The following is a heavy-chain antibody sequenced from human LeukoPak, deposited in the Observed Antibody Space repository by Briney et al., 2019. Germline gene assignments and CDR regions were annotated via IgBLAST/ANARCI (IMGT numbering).Heavy chain of an antibody. J-gene: IGHJ4*02. D-gene: IGHD3-10*01. V-gene: IGHV3-21*01. Sequence: GGSLRLSCAASGFTFSSYSMNWVRQAPGKGLEWVSSISSSSSYIYYADSVKGRFTISRDNAKNSLYLQMNSLRAEDTAVYYCVSIVDYYGSGKGFDYWGQGTLVTVSS. CDR3: VSIVDYYGSGKGFDY. CDR1: GFTFSSYS. CDR2: ISSSSSYI.